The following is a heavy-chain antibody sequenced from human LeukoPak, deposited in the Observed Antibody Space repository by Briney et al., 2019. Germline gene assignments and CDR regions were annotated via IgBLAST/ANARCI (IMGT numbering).Heavy chain of an antibody. Sequence: SETLSLTCTVSGGSISSSSYSWSWIRQPPGKGLEWIGYIYYSGSTNYNPSLKSRVTISVDTSKNQFSLKLSSVTAADTAVYYCAREGYRSGYYGFMDVWGQGTTATVSS. CDR1: GGSISSSSYS. CDR2: IYYSGST. V-gene: IGHV4-61*01. D-gene: IGHD3-22*01. CDR3: AREGYRSGYYGFMDV. J-gene: IGHJ6*02.